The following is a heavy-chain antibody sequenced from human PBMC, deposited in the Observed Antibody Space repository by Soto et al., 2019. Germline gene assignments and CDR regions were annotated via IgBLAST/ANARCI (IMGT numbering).Heavy chain of an antibody. D-gene: IGHD3-3*01. J-gene: IGHJ3*02. CDR2: ISGSGGST. V-gene: IGHV3-23*01. CDR3: AKTLPPPPVGNDFWSGYDAFDI. Sequence: GGSLRLSCAASGFTFSSYAMSWVRQAPGKGLEWVSAISGSGGSTYYADSVKGRFTISRDNSKNTLYLQMNSLRAEDTAVYYCAKTLPPPPVGNDFWSGYDAFDIWGQGTMVTVSS. CDR1: GFTFSSYA.